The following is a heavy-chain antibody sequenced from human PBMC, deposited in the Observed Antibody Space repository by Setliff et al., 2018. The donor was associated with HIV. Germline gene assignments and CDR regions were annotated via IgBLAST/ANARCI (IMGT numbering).Heavy chain of an antibody. CDR3: ARASYSSGWYAVMDV. D-gene: IGHD6-19*01. J-gene: IGHJ6*03. CDR1: GFTFTSYS. Sequence: PGGSLRLSCTGSGFTFTSYSVNWVRQVPGKGLEWLSYMSDSGNSIYYADSLQGRFTVSRDDAKNAMYLQMNSLRVEDTAVYYCARASYSSGWYAVMDVWGKGTTVTVSS. CDR2: MSDSGNSI. V-gene: IGHV3-48*01.